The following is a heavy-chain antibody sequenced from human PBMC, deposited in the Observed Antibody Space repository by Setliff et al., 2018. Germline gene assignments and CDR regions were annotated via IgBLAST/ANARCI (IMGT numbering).Heavy chain of an antibody. Sequence: GGSLRLSCVASGFTFSRYWMSWVRQAPGKGLEWVANIKEDGSEKYYVDSVKGRFTISRDNAKNSLYLQMNSLRAEDTAVYYCARGRWGIDYWGQGALVTVSS. CDR2: IKEDGSEK. J-gene: IGHJ4*02. CDR3: ARGRWGIDY. D-gene: IGHD7-27*01. CDR1: GFTFSRYW. V-gene: IGHV3-7*04.